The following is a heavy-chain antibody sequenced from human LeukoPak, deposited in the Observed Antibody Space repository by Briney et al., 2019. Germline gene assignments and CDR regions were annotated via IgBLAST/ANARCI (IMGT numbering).Heavy chain of an antibody. Sequence: ASVKVSCKASGYTFTGYYIHWVRQAPGQGLEWMGWISAYNGNTNYAQKLQGRVTVTTDTSTSTAYMELRSLRSDDTAVYYCARDLVYYGSGSLGDYWGQGTLVTVSS. CDR3: ARDLVYYGSGSLGDY. CDR2: ISAYNGNT. D-gene: IGHD3-10*01. J-gene: IGHJ4*02. V-gene: IGHV1-18*01. CDR1: GYTFTGYY.